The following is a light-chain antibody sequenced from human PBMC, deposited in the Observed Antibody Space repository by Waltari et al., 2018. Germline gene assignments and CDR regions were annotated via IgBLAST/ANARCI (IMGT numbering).Light chain of an antibody. CDR3: SSYTTNTRV. J-gene: IGLJ3*02. Sequence: QSALTQPASVSGSPGQSITISCTGTSGDLVIGNRVSWYQQYPGKAPKLLIYDVSSRPSGVSYRFSASKSGNTASLTISGLQVEDEADYYCSSYTTNTRVFGGGTKLTVL. V-gene: IGLV2-14*03. CDR1: SGDLVIGNR. CDR2: DVS.